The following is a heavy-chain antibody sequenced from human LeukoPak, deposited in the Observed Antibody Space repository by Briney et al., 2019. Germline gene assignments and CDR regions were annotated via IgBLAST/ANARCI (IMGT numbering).Heavy chain of an antibody. CDR1: GYSISSGYY. D-gene: IGHD3-9*01. Sequence: PSETLSLTCTVSGYSISSGYYWGWLRQPTGKGLEWIGRISSSGSTNYNPSLKSRVTMSVDTSKNQFSLKLSSVTAADTAVHYCARDETGKDAFDIWGQGTMVTVSS. CDR3: ARDETGKDAFDI. J-gene: IGHJ3*02. CDR2: ISSSGST. V-gene: IGHV4-38-2*02.